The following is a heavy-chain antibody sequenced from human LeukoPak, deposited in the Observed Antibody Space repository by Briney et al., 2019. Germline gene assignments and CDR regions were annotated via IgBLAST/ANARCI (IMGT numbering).Heavy chain of an antibody. CDR3: ARGPTISGTGYFDY. CDR2: IDHRGDT. V-gene: IGHV4-34*01. D-gene: IGHD1-7*01. J-gene: IGHJ4*03. CDR1: GESFNRYY. Sequence: SETPSLTCAVYGESFNRYYWSWIRQSPGKGLEWIAEIDHRGDTNYNPSVKGRVIISIDASKNQFSLKVKSVTATDTAVYYCARGPTISGTGYFDYWGQGTLVTVSS.